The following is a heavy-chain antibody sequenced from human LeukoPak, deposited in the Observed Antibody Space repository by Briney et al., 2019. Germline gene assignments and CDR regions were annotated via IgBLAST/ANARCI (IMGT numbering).Heavy chain of an antibody. CDR1: GGSISSYY. CDR3: ARVLDYDRTFQH. Sequence: SETLSLTCTVSGGSISSYYWSWIRQHPGKGLEWIGYIYYSGSSYYNPSLRSRVTISVDTSKNQFSLKLSSVTAADTAVYYCARVLDYDRTFQHWGQGTLVTVSS. V-gene: IGHV4-59*06. D-gene: IGHD3-22*01. CDR2: IYYSGSS. J-gene: IGHJ1*01.